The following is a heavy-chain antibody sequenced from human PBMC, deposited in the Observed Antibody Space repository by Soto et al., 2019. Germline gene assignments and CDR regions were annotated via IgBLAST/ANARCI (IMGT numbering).Heavy chain of an antibody. CDR3: ARQGRFPIAAARNYYYYYMEV. CDR2: IYYSGST. CDR1: GGSISSYY. J-gene: IGHJ6*03. D-gene: IGHD6-13*01. V-gene: IGHV4-59*08. Sequence: SLTCTVSGGSISSYYWSWIRQPPGKGLEWIGYIYYSGSTNYNPSLKSRVTISVDTSKNQFSLKLSSVTAADTAVYYCARQGRFPIAAARNYYYYYMEVWGKGTTVTVSS.